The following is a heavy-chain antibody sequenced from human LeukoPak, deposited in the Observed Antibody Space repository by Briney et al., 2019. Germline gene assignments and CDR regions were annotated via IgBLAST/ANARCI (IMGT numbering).Heavy chain of an antibody. D-gene: IGHD6-13*01. CDR1: GFTFSGSA. V-gene: IGHV3-73*01. CDR2: IRSKANSYAT. Sequence: GGSLKLSCAASGFTFSGSAMHWVRQASGKGLEWVGRIRSKANSYATAYAASVKGRFTISRDDSKNTAYLQMNSLKTEDTAVYYCTSDEYSSSWYVGFDPWGQGTLVTVSS. J-gene: IGHJ5*02. CDR3: TSDEYSSSWYVGFDP.